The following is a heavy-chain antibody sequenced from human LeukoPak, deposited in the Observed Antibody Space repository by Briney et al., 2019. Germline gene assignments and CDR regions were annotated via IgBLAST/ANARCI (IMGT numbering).Heavy chain of an antibody. J-gene: IGHJ5*02. CDR1: GFTVSSNY. V-gene: IGHV3-53*01. CDR3: ARVVNYYDSSGYRNWFDP. CDR2: IYSGGST. D-gene: IGHD3-22*01. Sequence: GGSLRLSCAASGFTVSSNYMSWVRQAPGKGLEWVSVIYSGGSTYYADSVKGRFTISRDNSKNTLYLQMNSLRAEDTAVYHCARVVNYYDSSGYRNWFDPWGQGTLVTVSS.